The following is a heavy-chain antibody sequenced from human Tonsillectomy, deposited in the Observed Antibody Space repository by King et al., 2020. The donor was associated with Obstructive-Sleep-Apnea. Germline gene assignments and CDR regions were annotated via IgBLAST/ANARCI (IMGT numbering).Heavy chain of an antibody. Sequence: VQLQESGPGLVKPSQTLSLTCTVSGASISGGYFWSWLRQSPGKGLEWIGYIHYSGLTDYNPSVKSRITMSMDKSKNQFSLKMTFVSAADTAVYYCARDLYVSSTADYNWFDPWGQGTLVTVSS. CDR1: GASISGGYF. CDR2: IHYSGLT. J-gene: IGHJ5*02. V-gene: IGHV4-31*03. D-gene: IGHD2-2*02. CDR3: ARDLYVSSTADYNWFDP.